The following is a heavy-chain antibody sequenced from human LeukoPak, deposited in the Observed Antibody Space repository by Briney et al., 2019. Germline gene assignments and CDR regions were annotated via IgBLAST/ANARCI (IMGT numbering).Heavy chain of an antibody. J-gene: IGHJ3*02. CDR2: ISGSGGST. CDR1: GFTFSSYS. Sequence: PGGSLRLSCAASGFTFSSYSMNWVRQAPGKGLEWVSAISGSGGSTYYADSVKGRFTISRDNSKNTLYLQMNSLRAEDTAVYYCAKSLTGLDDAFDIWGQGTMVTVSS. D-gene: IGHD3-16*01. CDR3: AKSLTGLDDAFDI. V-gene: IGHV3-23*01.